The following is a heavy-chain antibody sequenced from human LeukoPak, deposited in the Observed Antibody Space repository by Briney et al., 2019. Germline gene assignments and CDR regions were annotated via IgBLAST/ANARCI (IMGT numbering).Heavy chain of an antibody. J-gene: IGHJ6*03. CDR3: ARDRDGSYDYYYYMDV. V-gene: IGHV1-46*01. CDR1: GYTFTSYY. D-gene: IGHD5-24*01. CDR2: INPSGGST. Sequence: ASVKVSCKASGYTFTSYYMHWVRQAPGQGREWMGIINPSGGSTSYAQKFQGRVTMTRDTSISTAYMELSRLRSDDTAVYYCARDRDGSYDYYYYMDVWGKGTTVTVSS.